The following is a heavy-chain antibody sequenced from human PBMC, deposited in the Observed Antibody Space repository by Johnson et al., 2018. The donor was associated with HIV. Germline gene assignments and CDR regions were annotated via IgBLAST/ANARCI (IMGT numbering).Heavy chain of an antibody. J-gene: IGHJ3*02. D-gene: IGHD3-10*01. CDR3: TTDGSDPHDAFDI. CDR2: INWNGGST. CDR1: GFTFSSYW. Sequence: VQLVESGGGLVQPGGSVRLSCAASGFTFSSYWMHWVRQAPGKGLEWVSDINWNGGSTGYADSVKGRFTISRDNVKNSLYLQMNSLRAEDTAEYYCTTDGSDPHDAFDIWGQGTMVTVSS. V-gene: IGHV3-20*04.